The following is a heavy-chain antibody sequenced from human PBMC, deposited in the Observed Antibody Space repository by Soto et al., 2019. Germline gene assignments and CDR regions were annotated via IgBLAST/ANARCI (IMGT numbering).Heavy chain of an antibody. CDR1: EFSLNSYE. CDR3: ARDRNSYFDY. J-gene: IGHJ4*02. Sequence: HSWAASEFSLNSYEMPWVRKATGKGLEWVSAIGTAGDTYYPGSEKGRFTISRENAKNSLYLQMNSLRAGDTAVYYCARDRNSYFDYRGQGTLVTVSS. CDR2: IGTAGDT. V-gene: IGHV3-13*01.